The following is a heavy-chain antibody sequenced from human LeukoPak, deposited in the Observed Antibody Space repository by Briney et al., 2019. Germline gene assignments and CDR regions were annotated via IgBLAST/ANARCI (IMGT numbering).Heavy chain of an antibody. Sequence: SETLSLTCTVSGGSISSYYWSWIRQPPGKGLEWIGHIYYSGSTNYNPSLKSRVTISVDTSKNQFSLKLSSVTAADTAVYYCAKIPTTTVVTPNYYYYMDVWGKGTTVTVSS. CDR3: AKIPTTTVVTPNYYYYMDV. CDR2: IYYSGST. J-gene: IGHJ6*03. V-gene: IGHV4-59*01. CDR1: GGSISSYY. D-gene: IGHD4-23*01.